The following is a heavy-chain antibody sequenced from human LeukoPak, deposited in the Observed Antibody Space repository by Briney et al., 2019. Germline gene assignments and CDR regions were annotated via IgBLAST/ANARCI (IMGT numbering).Heavy chain of an antibody. CDR1: GGSISSYY. V-gene: IGHV4-4*07. CDR2: IYTSGST. D-gene: IGHD5-18*01. Sequence: NPSETPSLTCTVSGGSISSYYWSWIRQPAGKGLEWIGRIYTSGSTNYNPSLKSRVTMSVDMSKNQFSLNLRSVTAADTAVYYCARDICGYNYGCFDSWGQGTLVTVSS. CDR3: ARDICGYNYGCFDS. J-gene: IGHJ4*02.